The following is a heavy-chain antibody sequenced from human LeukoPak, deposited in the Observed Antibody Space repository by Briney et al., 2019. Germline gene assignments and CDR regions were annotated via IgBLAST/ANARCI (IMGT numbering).Heavy chain of an antibody. Sequence: PGGSLRLSCAASGFSFSTYWMTWVRQAPGKGLEWVANIKQDGSEKYYVDSVKGRFTISRDNAKNSLYLQMNSLRAEDTAVYYCARDWYHAIDYWGQGTLVTVSS. CDR1: GFSFSTYW. CDR2: IKQDGSEK. CDR3: ARDWYHAIDY. V-gene: IGHV3-7*01. D-gene: IGHD2-2*01. J-gene: IGHJ4*02.